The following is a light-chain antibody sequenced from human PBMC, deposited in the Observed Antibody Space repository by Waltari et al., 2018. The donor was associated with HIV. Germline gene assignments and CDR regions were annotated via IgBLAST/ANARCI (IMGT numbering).Light chain of an antibody. CDR3: AAWDDSLSGWV. V-gene: IGLV1-47*01. CDR1: SSNIGSSS. J-gene: IGLJ3*02. CDR2: RNS. Sequence: QSVVTQPPSASGTPGQRVTISCSGSSSNIGSSSVSWFQHPPGTAPKLLIYRNSQRPSGVPDRFSGSKSGTSASLAISGLRSEDEADYYCAAWDDSLSGWVFGGGTKLTVL.